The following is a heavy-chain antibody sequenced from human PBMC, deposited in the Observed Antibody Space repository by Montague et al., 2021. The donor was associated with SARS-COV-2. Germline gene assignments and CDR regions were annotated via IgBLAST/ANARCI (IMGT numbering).Heavy chain of an antibody. D-gene: IGHD1-26*01. CDR3: AHRRGLLLSDAFDI. J-gene: IGHJ3*02. CDR1: GFSLSTSGVG. V-gene: IGHV2-5*02. Sequence: PALVKPTQTLTLTCTFSGFSLSTSGVGVGWIRQPPGKALEWLALIYWDDDKRYSPSLKSRLTITKDTSKNQVVLTMTNMDPVDTATYYCAHRRGLLLSDAFDIWGQWTMVTVSS. CDR2: IYWDDDK.